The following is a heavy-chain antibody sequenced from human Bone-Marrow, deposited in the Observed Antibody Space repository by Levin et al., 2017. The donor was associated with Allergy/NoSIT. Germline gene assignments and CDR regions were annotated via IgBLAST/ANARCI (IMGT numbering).Heavy chain of an antibody. CDR3: AANEDYSNQRLDY. Sequence: VASVKVSCKASGGTFSSYAISWVRQAPGQGLEWMGRIIPILGIANYAQKFQGRVTITADKSTSTAYMELSSLRSEDTAVYYCAANEDYSNQRLDYWGQGTLVTVSS. D-gene: IGHD4-11*01. J-gene: IGHJ4*02. CDR2: IIPILGIA. CDR1: GGTFSSYA. V-gene: IGHV1-69*04.